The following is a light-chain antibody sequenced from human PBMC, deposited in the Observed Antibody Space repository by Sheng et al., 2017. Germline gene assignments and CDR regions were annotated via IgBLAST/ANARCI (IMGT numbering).Light chain of an antibody. CDR1: QSVSSSY. J-gene: IGKJ2*01. CDR2: GAS. CDR3: QHRRT. Sequence: EIVLTQSPGTLSLSPGERATLSCRASQSVSSSYLAWYQQKPGQAPRLLMYGASSRATGIPDRFSGSGSGTDFTLTISSLQSEDFAVYYCQHRRTFGQGTKLEI. V-gene: IGKV3D-20*02.